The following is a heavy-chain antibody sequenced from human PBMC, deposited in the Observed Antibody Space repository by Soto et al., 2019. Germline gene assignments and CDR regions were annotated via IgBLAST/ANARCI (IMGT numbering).Heavy chain of an antibody. D-gene: IGHD2-21*02. V-gene: IGHV3-74*01. CDR2: IHSDGSST. CDR1: GFTFSYYW. CDR3: ARGDKGAFDL. J-gene: IGHJ3*01. Sequence: EVQLVESEGGLVQPGGSLRLSCAASGFTFSYYWMHWVRRAPGQGLVWVSRIHSDGSSTTYADSVKGRFTISRDNAKNTLYLQMNSLRAEDTAVYYCARGDKGAFDLWGQGTMVTVSS.